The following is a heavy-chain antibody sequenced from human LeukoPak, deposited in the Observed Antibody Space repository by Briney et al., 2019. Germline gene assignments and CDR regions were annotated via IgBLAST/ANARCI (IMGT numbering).Heavy chain of an antibody. CDR2: ISSIYDNK. J-gene: IGHJ3*02. V-gene: IGHV3-48*04. D-gene: IGHD2-2*01. CDR3: ARANRPDTEYQPHPGAFDI. CDR1: GFNFRAYW. Sequence: GGSLRLSCTTSGFNFRAYWMGWVRQAPGKGLEWVSYISSIYDNKYYADSVKGRFTISRDNAQNSLYLQMDSLRVEDTAVYYCARANRPDTEYQPHPGAFDIWGQGTKVTVSS.